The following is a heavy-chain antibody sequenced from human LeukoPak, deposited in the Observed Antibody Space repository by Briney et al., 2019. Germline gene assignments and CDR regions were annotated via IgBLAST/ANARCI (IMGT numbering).Heavy chain of an antibody. J-gene: IGHJ3*02. V-gene: IGHV1-46*01. D-gene: IGHD3-10*01. CDR1: GYTFTSYY. CDR2: INPSGGST. Sequence: ASVKVSCKASGYTFTSYYMHWVRQAPGQGLEWMGIINPSGGSTSYAQKFQGRVTMTRDMSTSTVYMELSSLRSEDTAVYYCARDGVLWFGELVFGAFDIWGQGIMVTVSS. CDR3: ARDGVLWFGELVFGAFDI.